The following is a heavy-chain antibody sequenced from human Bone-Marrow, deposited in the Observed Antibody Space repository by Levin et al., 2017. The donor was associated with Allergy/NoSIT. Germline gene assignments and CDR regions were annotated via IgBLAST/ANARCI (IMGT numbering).Heavy chain of an antibody. CDR2: IGSSGGYI. CDR3: ARSYTVTRIDY. Sequence: AGGSLRLSCAASGFSFSDYYMSWIRQAPGKGLEWVSHIGSSGGYINYAASVKGRFTISRDNAKSSLYLQMDNLRVEDTGVYYCARSYTVTRIDYWGQGTPVTVSS. J-gene: IGHJ4*02. D-gene: IGHD4-17*01. V-gene: IGHV3-11*03. CDR1: GFSFSDYY.